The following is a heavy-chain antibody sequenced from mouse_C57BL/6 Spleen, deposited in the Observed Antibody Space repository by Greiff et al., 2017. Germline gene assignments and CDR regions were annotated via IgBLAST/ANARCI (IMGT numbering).Heavy chain of an antibody. CDR3: ARESLPTPLPDY. CDR2: INPGSGGT. CDR1: GYAFTNYL. Sequence: QVQLQQSGAELVRPGTSVKVSCKASGYAFTNYLIEWVKQRPGQGLEWIGVINPGSGGTNYNEKFKGKATLTADKASSTAYMQLSSLTSEDSAVYVCARESLPTPLPDYWGQGTAVTVAS. J-gene: IGHJ4*01. V-gene: IGHV1-54*01. D-gene: IGHD1-1*01.